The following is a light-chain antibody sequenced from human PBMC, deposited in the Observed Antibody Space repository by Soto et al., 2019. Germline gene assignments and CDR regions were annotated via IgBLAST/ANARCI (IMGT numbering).Light chain of an antibody. CDR1: QSVSIY. CDR3: QQRSNWPLLT. Sequence: EIVLTQSPATLSLSPGERATLSCRASQSVSIYLAWYQQKPGQAPRLLIYDASNRATGIPARFSGSGSGTDFTLTISSLEPEDFAVYYCQQRSNWPLLTFGGGTKVEIK. CDR2: DAS. V-gene: IGKV3-11*01. J-gene: IGKJ4*01.